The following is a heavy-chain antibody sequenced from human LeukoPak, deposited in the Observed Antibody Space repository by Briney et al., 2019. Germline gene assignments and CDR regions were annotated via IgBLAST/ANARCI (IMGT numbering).Heavy chain of an antibody. J-gene: IGHJ4*02. CDR1: GYTFTSYG. Sequence: GASVKVSCKASGYTFTSYGISWVRQAPGQGLEWMGWISVYNGNTNYAQKFQGRVTMTTDTSTSTAYMELRSLRSDDTAVYYCARVGEGASFTIFAVVTLTASDYWGQGTLVTVSS. D-gene: IGHD3-3*01. CDR2: ISVYNGNT. CDR3: ARVGEGASFTIFAVVTLTASDY. V-gene: IGHV1-18*01.